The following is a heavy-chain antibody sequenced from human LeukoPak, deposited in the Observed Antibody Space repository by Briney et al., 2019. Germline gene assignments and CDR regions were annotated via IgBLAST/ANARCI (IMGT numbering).Heavy chain of an antibody. J-gene: IGHJ4*02. CDR3: ARRIQLWFSHFGY. CDR2: IYYSGST. D-gene: IGHD5-18*01. V-gene: IGHV4-59*12. Sequence: PSETLSLTCTVSGGSISSYYWSWIRQAPGKGLEWIGYIYYSGSTTYNPSLKSRVTISVDTSKNQFSLNLSSVTAADTAVYYCARRIQLWFSHFGYWGQGTLVTVSS. CDR1: GGSISSYY.